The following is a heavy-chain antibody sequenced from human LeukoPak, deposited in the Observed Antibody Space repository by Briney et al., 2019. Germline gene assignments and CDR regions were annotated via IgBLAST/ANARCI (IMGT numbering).Heavy chain of an antibody. Sequence: GESLKISCKGSGYTFSSYWIGWVRQMPGKGLEWMGIIYPGDSDTRYSPSLQGQVTISVDTSIGTAYPQWSSLKASDTAIYYSARQNDFRLDYWGQGTLVTVSS. CDR1: GYTFSSYW. CDR2: IYPGDSDT. D-gene: IGHD3-3*01. J-gene: IGHJ4*02. CDR3: ARQNDFRLDY. V-gene: IGHV5-51*01.